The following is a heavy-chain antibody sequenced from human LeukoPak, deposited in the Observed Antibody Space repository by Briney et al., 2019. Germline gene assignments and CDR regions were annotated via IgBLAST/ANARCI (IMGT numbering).Heavy chain of an antibody. CDR2: INPNSGGT. D-gene: IGHD4-17*01. CDR3: ARDSYGDYPYYFDY. J-gene: IGHJ4*02. CDR1: GYTFTGYY. V-gene: IGHV1-2*02. Sequence: GASVKVSCKASGYTFTGYYMHWVRQAPGQGLEWMGWINPNSGGTNYAQKFQGRVTMTRGTSISTAYMELSRLRSDDTAVYYCARDSYGDYPYYFDYWGQGTLVTVSS.